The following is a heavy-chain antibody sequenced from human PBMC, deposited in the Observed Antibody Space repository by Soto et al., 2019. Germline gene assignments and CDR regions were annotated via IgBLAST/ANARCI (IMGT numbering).Heavy chain of an antibody. V-gene: IGHV1-46*01. CDR3: ARDYAGNSGDFDY. J-gene: IGHJ4*02. CDR1: GYSFSTYY. CDR2: INPNGGRT. D-gene: IGHD6-13*01. Sequence: ASVKVSCKASGYSFSTYYMHWVRQAPGQGLEWMGIINPNGGRTIYAQKFQGRVTMTSDTSTSTVYMELSSLRSDDTAVYYCARDYAGNSGDFDYWGQGTLVTVSS.